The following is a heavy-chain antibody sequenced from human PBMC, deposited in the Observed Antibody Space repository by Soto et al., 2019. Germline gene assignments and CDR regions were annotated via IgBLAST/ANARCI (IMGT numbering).Heavy chain of an antibody. V-gene: IGHV4-39*01. Sequence: TLSLTCTVSGGSISSSSYYWGWIRQPPGKGLEWIGSIYYSGSTYYNPSLKSRVTISVDTSKNQFSLKLSSVTAADTAVYYCASGFGLNYPLYYYYYYGMDVWGQGTTVTVSS. D-gene: IGHD3-16*01. CDR2: IYYSGST. J-gene: IGHJ6*02. CDR3: ASGFGLNYPLYYYYYYGMDV. CDR1: GGSISSSSYY.